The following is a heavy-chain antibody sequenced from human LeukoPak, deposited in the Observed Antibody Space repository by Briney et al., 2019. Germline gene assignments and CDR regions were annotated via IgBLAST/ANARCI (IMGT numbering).Heavy chain of an antibody. CDR2: ISAYDGNT. D-gene: IGHD1-26*01. Sequence: ASGKFSCKASGLTFGNYGITWVQQAPGQGLEWVGWISAYDGNTNYAQKFQGRVTMTTDTSTSTAHMELRSLRYDDTAVYYCARDGRFAAYEPDYWGQGTLVTVSS. CDR1: GLTFGNYG. V-gene: IGHV1-18*01. J-gene: IGHJ4*02. CDR3: ARDGRFAAYEPDY.